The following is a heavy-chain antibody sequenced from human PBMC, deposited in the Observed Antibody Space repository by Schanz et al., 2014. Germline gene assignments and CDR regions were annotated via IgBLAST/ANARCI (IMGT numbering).Heavy chain of an antibody. V-gene: IGHV3-23*01. Sequence: EVQLLESGGGLVQPGGSLRLSCASSGFSFTTYAMSWVRQAPGKGLEWLSVISASGGDTYYADSVKGRFTISRDNSKNTLYLQMNSLRAEDTAVYFCAKKVPAYNPFDSWGQGTLVTGSS. J-gene: IGHJ4*02. D-gene: IGHD1-1*01. CDR3: AKKVPAYNPFDS. CDR2: ISASGGDT. CDR1: GFSFTTYA.